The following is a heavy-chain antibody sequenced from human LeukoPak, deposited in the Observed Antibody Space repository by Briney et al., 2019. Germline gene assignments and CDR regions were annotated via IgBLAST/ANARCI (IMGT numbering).Heavy chain of an antibody. CDR1: GGSISSYY. CDR2: IYTSGST. CDR3: AREGGINWNHMIYTFYRYMDV. D-gene: IGHD1-20*01. J-gene: IGHJ6*04. Sequence: PSEALSLTCTVSGGSISSYYWSWIRQPAGKGLEWIGRIYTSGSTNYNPSLKSRVTISVDTSKNQFSLKLSSVTAADTAVYYCAREGGINWNHMIYTFYRYMDVWGKGTTVTVSS. V-gene: IGHV4-4*07.